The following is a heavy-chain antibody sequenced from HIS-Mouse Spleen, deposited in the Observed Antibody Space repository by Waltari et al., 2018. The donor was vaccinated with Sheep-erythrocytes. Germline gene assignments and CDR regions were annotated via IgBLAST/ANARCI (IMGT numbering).Heavy chain of an antibody. V-gene: IGHV3-30-3*01. CDR3: ARVASGATFDY. CDR2: ISYDGSNK. CDR1: GFTFISYA. Sequence: QVQLVESGGGVVQPGKSLRLSCAASGFTFISYAMHWVRQAPGKGLEWVAVISYDGSNKYYADSVKGRFTISRDNSKNTLYLQMNSLRAEDTAVYYCARVASGATFDYWGQGTLVTVSS. J-gene: IGHJ4*02. D-gene: IGHD1-26*01.